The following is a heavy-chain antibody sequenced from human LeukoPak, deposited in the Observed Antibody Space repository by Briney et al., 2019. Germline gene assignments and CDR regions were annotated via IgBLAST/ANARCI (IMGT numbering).Heavy chain of an antibody. CDR3: ARGGYRQQLVHY. D-gene: IGHD6-13*01. Sequence: PSETLSLTCNVSGGSIRGYYWSWIRQPPGKGLEWIGYIYSSGSTNYNPSLKTRVTISVDKSKNQFSLKLSSVTAADTAVYYCARGGYRQQLVHYWGQGTLVTVSS. J-gene: IGHJ4*02. CDR2: IYSSGST. V-gene: IGHV4-59*12. CDR1: GGSIRGYY.